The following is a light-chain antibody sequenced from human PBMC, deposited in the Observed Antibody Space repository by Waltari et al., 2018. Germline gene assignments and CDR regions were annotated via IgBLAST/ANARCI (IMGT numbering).Light chain of an antibody. Sequence: DIEMTQSPSTLSASVGDRVTITCRASQGISSWLACDQQKPGKAPKLLTYKASSLERGVPSRFSGSGSGTEFTLTISSLEPDDFATYYCQQYNSYSKTFGQGTKVEIK. J-gene: IGKJ1*01. CDR3: QQYNSYSKT. V-gene: IGKV1-5*03. CDR2: KAS. CDR1: QGISSW.